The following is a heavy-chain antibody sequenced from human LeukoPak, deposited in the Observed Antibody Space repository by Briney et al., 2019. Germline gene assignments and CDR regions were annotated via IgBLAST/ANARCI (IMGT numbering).Heavy chain of an antibody. D-gene: IGHD3-22*01. V-gene: IGHV3-30*02. Sequence: GGSLRLSCAASGFTFSSYGMHWVRQAPGKGLEWVAFIRYDGSNKYYADSVKGRFTISRDNSKNTLYMQMNRLRAEETAVYYCANGDYYHTSAPPDYWGQGTPVTVSS. CDR3: ANGDYYHTSAPPDY. J-gene: IGHJ4*02. CDR2: IRYDGSNK. CDR1: GFTFSSYG.